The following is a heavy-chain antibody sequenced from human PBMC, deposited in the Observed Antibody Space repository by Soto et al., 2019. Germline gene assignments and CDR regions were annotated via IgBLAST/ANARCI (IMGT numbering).Heavy chain of an antibody. CDR3: ARERVVTAAGKGAFDI. CDR2: IDPSDSYT. CDR1: GYSFTSYW. D-gene: IGHD6-13*01. V-gene: IGHV5-10-1*01. Sequence: GESLKISCKGSGYSFTSYWISWVRQMPGKGLEWMGRIDPSDSYTNYSPSFQGHVTISADKSISTAYLQWSSLKASDTAMYYCARERVVTAAGKGAFDIWGQGTMVTVSS. J-gene: IGHJ3*02.